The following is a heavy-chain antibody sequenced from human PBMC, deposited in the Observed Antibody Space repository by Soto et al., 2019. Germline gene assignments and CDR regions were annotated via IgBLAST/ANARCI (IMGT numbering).Heavy chain of an antibody. D-gene: IGHD1-1*01. V-gene: IGHV1-18*01. CDR2: ISAHNGNT. CDR1: GYGFTTYG. Sequence: QVHLVQSGAEVKKPGASVKVSCKGSGYGFTTYGITWVRQAPGQGLEWMAWISAHNGNTNYAQKLQGRFTGPRDTSTSTAYMELRSLRSADTAVYSCARGRYGDYWGQGALVTVSS. CDR3: ARGRYGDY. J-gene: IGHJ4*02.